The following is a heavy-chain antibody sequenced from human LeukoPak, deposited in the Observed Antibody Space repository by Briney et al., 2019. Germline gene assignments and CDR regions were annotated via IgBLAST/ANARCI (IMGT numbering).Heavy chain of an antibody. CDR3: ARESGSVRWFDP. J-gene: IGHJ5*02. Sequence: PSETLSLTCTVSGGSISGYYWSWIRQRAGQGLEWIGRMSTSGNSNYIPSLVSRVTISVDTSKNQFSLNLSSVTAADTAVYYCARESGSVRWFDPWGQGTLVTVSS. V-gene: IGHV4-4*07. D-gene: IGHD6-25*01. CDR2: MSTSGNS. CDR1: GGSISGYY.